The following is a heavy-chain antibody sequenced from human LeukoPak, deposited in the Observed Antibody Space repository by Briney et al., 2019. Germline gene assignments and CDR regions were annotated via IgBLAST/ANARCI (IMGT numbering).Heavy chain of an antibody. CDR2: IYYSGST. D-gene: IGHD3-3*01. J-gene: IGHJ4*02. V-gene: IGHV4-39*07. Sequence: SETLSLTCTVSGGSISSSSYYWGWIRQPPGKGLEWIGSIYYSGSTYYNPSLKSRVTISVDTSKNQFSLKLSSVTAADTAVYYCARGGYDFWSGYSYFDYWGQGTLVTVSS. CDR3: ARGGYDFWSGYSYFDY. CDR1: GGSISSSSYY.